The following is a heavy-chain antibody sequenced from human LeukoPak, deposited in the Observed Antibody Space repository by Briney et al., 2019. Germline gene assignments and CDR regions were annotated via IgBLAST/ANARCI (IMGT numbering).Heavy chain of an antibody. CDR3: ARGLGQFDC. V-gene: IGHV4-59*01. CDR1: GGSISSYY. J-gene: IGHJ4*02. CDR2: IYYSGST. Sequence: SETLSLTCTVSGGSISSYYWSWIRQPPGKGLEWIGYIYYSGSTNYNPSLKSRVTISVDTSKNQFSLKLSSVTAADTAVYYCARGLGQFDCWGQGTLVTVSS.